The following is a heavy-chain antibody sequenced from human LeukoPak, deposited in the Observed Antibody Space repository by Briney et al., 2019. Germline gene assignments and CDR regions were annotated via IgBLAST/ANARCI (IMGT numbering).Heavy chain of an antibody. CDR3: AKALLVGTTPFDY. Sequence: SXRLXXXXSXFTFSSYAMHWVRQXPGXGLEWVAVISYDGSNKYYADSVKGRFTISRDNSKNTLYLQMNSLRAEDTAVYYCAKALLVGTTPFDYWGQGTLVTVSS. V-gene: IGHV3-30-3*01. CDR2: ISYDGSNK. CDR1: XFTFSSYA. J-gene: IGHJ4*02. D-gene: IGHD1-26*01.